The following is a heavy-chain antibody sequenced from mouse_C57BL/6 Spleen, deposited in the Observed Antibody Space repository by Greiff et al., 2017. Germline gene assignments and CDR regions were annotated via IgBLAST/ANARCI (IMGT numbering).Heavy chain of an antibody. CDR2: INPNSGYT. D-gene: IGHD1-1*01. CDR3: ARDDGTTVEGGYYALDY. Sequence: QVQLQQSGAELAKPGASVKLSCKASGYTITSDWMHWVKQRPGQGLEWIGYINPNSGYTKYTPKFQDKDTLTADTSSSTAYLQHSSLTYEDSAVYYCARDDGTTVEGGYYALDYWGQGTSVTVSA. V-gene: IGHV1-7*01. CDR1: GYTITSDW. J-gene: IGHJ4*01.